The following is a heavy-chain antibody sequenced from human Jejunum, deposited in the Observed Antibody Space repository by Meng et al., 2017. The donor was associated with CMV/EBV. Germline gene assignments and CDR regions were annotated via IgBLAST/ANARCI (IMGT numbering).Heavy chain of an antibody. CDR2: ISSDGGST. CDR1: GFTFSGSA. J-gene: IGHJ4*02. CDR3: ARGGQYTSSSWAGY. V-gene: IGHV3-64*01. D-gene: IGHD6-6*01. Sequence: GGGLAQPGWSLGLSCAASGFTFSGSARHWVRQAPGKGLEYVSGISSDGGSTYYANSVKGRFTISRDNSKDTLFLQMGSLRVEDMAVYSCARGGQYTSSSWAGYWGQGTLVTVSS.